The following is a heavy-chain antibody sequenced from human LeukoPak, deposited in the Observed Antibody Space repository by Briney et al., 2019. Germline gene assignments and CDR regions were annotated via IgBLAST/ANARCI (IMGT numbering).Heavy chain of an antibody. CDR3: ARDSSPTYYYGSGTTMRGAYYYYMDV. Sequence: ASVKVSCKASGYTFTGYYMHWVRQAPGQGLEWMGWINPNSGGTNYAQKFQVRVTMTRDTSISTAYMELSRLRSDDTAVYYCARDSSPTYYYGSGTTMRGAYYYYMDVWGKGTTVTVSS. CDR1: GYTFTGYY. V-gene: IGHV1-2*02. CDR2: INPNSGGT. D-gene: IGHD3-10*01. J-gene: IGHJ6*03.